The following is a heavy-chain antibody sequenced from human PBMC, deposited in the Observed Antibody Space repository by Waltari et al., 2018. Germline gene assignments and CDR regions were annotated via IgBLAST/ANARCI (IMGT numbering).Heavy chain of an antibody. V-gene: IGHV4-59*01. J-gene: IGHJ3*02. CDR3: ARGKGIAEDGSDAFDI. CDR1: GGSISSYY. D-gene: IGHD6-13*01. Sequence: QVQLQESGPGLVKPSETLSLTCTVSGGSISSYYLSWIRHPPGEGMEWIGYIYYSGRTKYNPALKSRVTISVDTSKNQFSLKLSSVNAADTAVYYCARGKGIAEDGSDAFDIWGQGTMVTVSS. CDR2: IYYSGRT.